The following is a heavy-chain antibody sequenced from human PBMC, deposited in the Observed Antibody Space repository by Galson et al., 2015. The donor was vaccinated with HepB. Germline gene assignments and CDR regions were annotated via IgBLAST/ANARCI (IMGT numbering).Heavy chain of an antibody. CDR3: TANLHVDDYLGIRYGMDV. D-gene: IGHD4-11*01. CDR2: IKSKTDGGTT. Sequence: SLRLSCAASGFTFSNAWISWVRQAPGKGLEWVGRIKSKTDGGTTDYAAPVKGRFTISRDDSKNTLYLQMNSLKTEDTAVYYCTANLHVDDYLGIRYGMDVWGQGTTVTVSS. J-gene: IGHJ6*02. V-gene: IGHV3-15*01. CDR1: GFTFSNAW.